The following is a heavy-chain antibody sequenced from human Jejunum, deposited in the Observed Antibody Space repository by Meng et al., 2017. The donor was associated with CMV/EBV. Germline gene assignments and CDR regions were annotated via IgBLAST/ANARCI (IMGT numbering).Heavy chain of an antibody. CDR1: GFTFSTYG. V-gene: IGHV3-21*01. J-gene: IGHJ4*02. CDR3: ARVVKGGNYLDY. D-gene: IGHD4-23*01. CDR2: ISISSYT. Sequence: SCATSGFTFSTYGMSWVRQAPGKGLEWVSSISISSYTYYADSVKGRFTISRDNAKNSLYLQMNSLRAEDTAVYYCARVVKGGNYLDYWGQGTLVTVSS.